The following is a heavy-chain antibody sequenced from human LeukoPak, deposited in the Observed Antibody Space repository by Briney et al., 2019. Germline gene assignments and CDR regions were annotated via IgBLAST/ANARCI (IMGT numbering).Heavy chain of an antibody. CDR3: AKEETGYFDY. Sequence: GGSLRLSCAASGFTFSSYGMHWVRQAPGKGLEWVAVISYDGSNKYYADSVKGRFTISRDNSKNTLYLQMNSLRAEDTAVYYCAKEETGYFDYWGQGTLVTVSS. CDR2: ISYDGSNK. CDR1: GFTFSSYG. V-gene: IGHV3-30*18. J-gene: IGHJ4*02.